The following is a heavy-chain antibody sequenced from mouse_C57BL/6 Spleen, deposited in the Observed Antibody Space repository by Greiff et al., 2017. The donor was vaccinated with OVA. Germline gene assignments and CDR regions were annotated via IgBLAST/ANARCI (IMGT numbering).Heavy chain of an antibody. Sequence: VKLQQPGAELVMPGASVKLSCKASGYTFTSYWMHWVKQRPGQGLEWIGEIDPSDSYTNYNQKFKGKSTLTVDKSSSTAYMQLSSLTSEDSAVYYCARDRIGDYYAMDYWGQGTSVTVSS. CDR3: ARDRIGDYYAMDY. CDR2: IDPSDSYT. D-gene: IGHD2-14*01. V-gene: IGHV1-69*01. CDR1: GYTFTSYW. J-gene: IGHJ4*01.